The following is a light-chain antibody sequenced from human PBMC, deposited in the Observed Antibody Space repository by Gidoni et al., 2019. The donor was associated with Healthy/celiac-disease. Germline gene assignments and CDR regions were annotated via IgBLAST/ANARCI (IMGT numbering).Light chain of an antibody. CDR3: LLYYGGAVV. V-gene: IGLV7-43*01. J-gene: IGLJ2*01. Sequence: QTVVTQEPSLTVSPGGTVTLTCASSTGAVTRGYYPNWFQQKPGQAPRELIYSTSNNHSWTPARFSGSLLGGKAALTLSGVQPEDEAEYYCLLYYGGAVVFGGGTKLTVL. CDR2: STS. CDR1: TGAVTRGYY.